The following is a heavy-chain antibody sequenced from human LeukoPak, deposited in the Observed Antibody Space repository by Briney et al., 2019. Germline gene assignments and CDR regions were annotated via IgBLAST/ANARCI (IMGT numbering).Heavy chain of an antibody. Sequence: SGGTLRLSCAASGFTFSSYGMSWVRQAPGKGLEWVSSISSSSSYIYYADSVKGRFTISRDNAKNSLYLQMNSLRAEDTAVYYCARDYDILTGYMGFDYWGQGTLVTVSS. D-gene: IGHD3-9*01. J-gene: IGHJ4*02. CDR1: GFTFSSYG. CDR2: ISSSSSYI. CDR3: ARDYDILTGYMGFDY. V-gene: IGHV3-21*01.